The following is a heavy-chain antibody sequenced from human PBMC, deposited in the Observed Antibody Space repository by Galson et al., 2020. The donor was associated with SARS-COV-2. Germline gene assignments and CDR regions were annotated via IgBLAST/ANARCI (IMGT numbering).Heavy chain of an antibody. D-gene: IGHD3-22*01. V-gene: IGHV4-39*01. J-gene: IGHJ4*02. CDR3: ARGKGYYDSSGYLDY. Sequence: SETLSLTCTVSGGSISSSRYYWGWIRQPPGKGLEWIGSTLYSGTTYYNPSLKSRVTVSVDTSKNQFSLKLSSVTAADTAVYYCARGKGYYDSSGYLDYWDQGTLVTVSS. CDR1: GGSISSSRYY. CDR2: TLYSGTT.